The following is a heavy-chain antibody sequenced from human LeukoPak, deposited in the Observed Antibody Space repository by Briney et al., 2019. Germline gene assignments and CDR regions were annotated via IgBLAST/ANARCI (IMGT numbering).Heavy chain of an antibody. CDR1: GGSFSGYY. J-gene: IGHJ6*03. CDR3: ARARITIFGVATYYMDV. D-gene: IGHD3-3*01. CDR2: INHSGST. Sequence: SETLSLTCAVYGGSFSGYYWSWIRQPPGKGLEWIGEINHSGSTNYNPSLKSRVTISVDTSKNQFSLKLSSVTAADTAVYYCARARITIFGVATYYMDVWGKGTTVTVSS. V-gene: IGHV4-34*01.